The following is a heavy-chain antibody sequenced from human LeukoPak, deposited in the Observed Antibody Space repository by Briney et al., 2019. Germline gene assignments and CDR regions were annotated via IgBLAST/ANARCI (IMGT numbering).Heavy chain of an antibody. V-gene: IGHV4-59*01. CDR2: IYYSGST. D-gene: IGHD6-13*01. Sequence: SETLSLTCTVSGGSISSYYWSWIWQPPGKGLEWIGYIYYSGSTNYNPSLKSRVTISVDTSKNQFSLKLSSVTAADTAVYYCARSRSLARIAAAGAFAVYYYMDVWGKGTTVTVSS. J-gene: IGHJ6*03. CDR3: ARSRSLARIAAAGAFAVYYYMDV. CDR1: GGSISSYY.